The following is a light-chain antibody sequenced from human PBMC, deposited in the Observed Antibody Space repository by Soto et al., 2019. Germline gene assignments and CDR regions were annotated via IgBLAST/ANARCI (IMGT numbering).Light chain of an antibody. J-gene: IGKJ1*01. V-gene: IGKV3-11*01. CDR3: QQSET. CDR2: DAS. Sequence: EFVLTQSPGTLSLSPGERATLSCRASQSVSSYLAWYQQKPGQAPRLLIYDASNRATGIPARFSGSGSGTDFTLTISRLEPEDFAVYYCQQSETFGQGTKVDIK. CDR1: QSVSSY.